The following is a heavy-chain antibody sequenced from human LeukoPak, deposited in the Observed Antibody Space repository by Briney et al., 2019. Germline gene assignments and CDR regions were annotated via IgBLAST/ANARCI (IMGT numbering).Heavy chain of an antibody. V-gene: IGHV5-10-1*01. Sequence: GESLKISCKGSGYSFTSYWIAWVRQMPGKGLEWMGRIDPSDSYTNYSPSFQGHVTISADKSISTAYLQWSTLKASDTAMYYCARQGHNFFDYWGQGTLVTVSS. CDR2: IDPSDSYT. CDR1: GYSFTSYW. J-gene: IGHJ4*02. CDR3: ARQGHNFFDY.